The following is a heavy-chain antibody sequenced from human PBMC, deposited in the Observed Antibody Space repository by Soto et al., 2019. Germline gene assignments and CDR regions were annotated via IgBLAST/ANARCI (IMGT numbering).Heavy chain of an antibody. Sequence: QVQLVESGGGLVKPGGSLRLSCAASGFTFSDYYMSWIRQAPGKGLEWVSYISSSSSYTNYADSAKGRFTISRDNAKNSLYLQMNSLRAEDTAVYYCARDLVIAAAGTATTYYYYGMDVWGQGTTVTVSS. D-gene: IGHD6-13*01. CDR1: GFTFSDYY. CDR2: ISSSSSYT. J-gene: IGHJ6*02. CDR3: ARDLVIAAAGTATTYYYYGMDV. V-gene: IGHV3-11*05.